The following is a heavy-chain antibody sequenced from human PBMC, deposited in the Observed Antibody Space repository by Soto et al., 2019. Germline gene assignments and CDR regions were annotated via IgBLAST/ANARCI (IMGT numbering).Heavy chain of an antibody. CDR1: GYTFTSYD. CDR3: ARMGSGRTYYCYYYMDV. V-gene: IGHV1-3*01. Sequence: QVQLVQSGAEVKKPGASVKVSCKASGYTFTSYDMHWVRQAPGQRLEWMGWINAGNGNTKYSQKFQGRVTITRDTSASTAYMELSSLRSEDTAVYYGARMGSGRTYYCYYYMDVWGKGTTVTVSS. J-gene: IGHJ6*03. CDR2: INAGNGNT. D-gene: IGHD3-10*01.